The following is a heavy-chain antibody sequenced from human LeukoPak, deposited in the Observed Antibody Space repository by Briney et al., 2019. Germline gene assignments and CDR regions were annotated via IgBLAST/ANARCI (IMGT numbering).Heavy chain of an antibody. CDR2: ISYDGSNK. Sequence: GGSLRLSRAASGFTFSSYGMHWVRQAPGKGLEWVAVISYDGSNKYYADSVKGRFTISRDNSKNTLYLQMNSLRAEDTAVYYCTTSLRQYSILDYWGQGTLVTVSS. V-gene: IGHV3-30*03. D-gene: IGHD4-11*01. J-gene: IGHJ4*02. CDR1: GFTFSSYG. CDR3: TTSLRQYSILDY.